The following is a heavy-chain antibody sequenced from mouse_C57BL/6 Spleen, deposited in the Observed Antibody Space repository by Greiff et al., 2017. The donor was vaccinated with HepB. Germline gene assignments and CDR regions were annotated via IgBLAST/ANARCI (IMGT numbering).Heavy chain of an antibody. Sequence: VQLKESGPGLVKPSQSLSLTCSVTGYSITSGYYWNWIRQFPGNKLEWMGYISYDGSNNYNPSLKNRISITRDTSKNQFFLKLNSVTTEDTATYYCAREYYGSVDYWGQGTTLTVSS. CDR1: GYSITSGYY. J-gene: IGHJ2*01. D-gene: IGHD1-1*01. CDR2: ISYDGSN. V-gene: IGHV3-6*01. CDR3: AREYYGSVDY.